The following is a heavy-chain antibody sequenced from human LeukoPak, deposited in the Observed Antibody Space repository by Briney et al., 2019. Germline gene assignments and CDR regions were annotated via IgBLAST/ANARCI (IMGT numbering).Heavy chain of an antibody. J-gene: IGHJ4*02. D-gene: IGHD3-22*01. V-gene: IGHV1-18*01. CDR1: GYTFTSYG. Sequence: ASVKVSCKASGYTFTSYGISWVRQAPGQGIEWMGWISGNNDNTNYAQRLQGRVTMTTDTATNTAYMELRRLRSDDTAVYFCATDGDYYNSIAYYTHWGERTQVTVSS. CDR2: ISGNNDNT. CDR3: ATDGDYYNSIAYYTH.